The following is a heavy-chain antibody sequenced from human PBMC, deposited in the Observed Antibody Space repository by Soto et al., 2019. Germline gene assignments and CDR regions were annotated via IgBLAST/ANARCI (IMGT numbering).Heavy chain of an antibody. D-gene: IGHD3-9*01. CDR2: ISYSSSYI. J-gene: IGHJ6*02. Sequence: GGSLRLSCAASGFIFSNFTMNWVRQAPGKGLEWVAAISYSSSYIYYADSVKGRFTISRDNSKNTLYLQMNSLRAEDTAVYYCARDHTRYDIHDAGMDVWGQGTTVTVSS. CDR1: GFIFSNFT. CDR3: ARDHTRYDIHDAGMDV. V-gene: IGHV3-21*01.